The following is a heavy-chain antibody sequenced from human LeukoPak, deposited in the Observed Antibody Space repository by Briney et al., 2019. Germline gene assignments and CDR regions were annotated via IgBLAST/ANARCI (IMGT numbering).Heavy chain of an antibody. V-gene: IGHV3-66*01. Sequence: GGSLRLSCAASGFIFNTYVMSWVRQAPGKGLEWVSVIYSGGSTYYADSVKGRFTISRDNSKNTLYLQMNSLRAEDTAVYYCAFCGGDCYKYAFDIWGQGTMVTVSS. CDR3: AFCGGDCYKYAFDI. J-gene: IGHJ3*02. D-gene: IGHD2-21*02. CDR1: GFIFNTYV. CDR2: IYSGGST.